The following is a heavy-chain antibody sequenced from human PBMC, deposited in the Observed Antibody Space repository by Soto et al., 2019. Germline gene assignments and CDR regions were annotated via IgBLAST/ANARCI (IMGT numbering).Heavy chain of an antibody. CDR2: IYYNGRI. CDR1: GGSISSYY. J-gene: IGHJ4*02. Sequence: QVQLQESGPGLVKPSKTLSLTCTVSGGSISSYYWSWIRQPPGKGLEWIGYIYYNGRINYNPTLKSRLTISVDTSKNQYSLSQISVPAADTAVYYCARRNPVFYFDYWGQGTLVTVSS. CDR3: ARRNPVFYFDY. V-gene: IGHV4-59*01.